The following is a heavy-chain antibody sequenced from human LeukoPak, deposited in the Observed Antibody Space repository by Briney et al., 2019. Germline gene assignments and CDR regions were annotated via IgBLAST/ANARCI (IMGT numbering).Heavy chain of an antibody. V-gene: IGHV1-69*13. J-gene: IGHJ6*03. CDR2: IIPIFGTA. CDR1: GGTFSSYA. D-gene: IGHD2-2*02. CDR3: ARGRSGYCSSTSCYIHYYYYMDV. Sequence: SVKVSCKASGGTFSSYATSWVRQAPGQGLEWMGGIIPIFGTANYAQKFQGRVTITADEATSTAYMELSSLRSEDTAVYYCARGRSGYCSSTSCYIHYYYYMDVWGKGTTVTVSS.